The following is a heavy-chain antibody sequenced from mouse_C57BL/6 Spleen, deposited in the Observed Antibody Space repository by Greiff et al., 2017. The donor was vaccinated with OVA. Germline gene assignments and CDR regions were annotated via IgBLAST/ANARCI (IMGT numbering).Heavy chain of an antibody. D-gene: IGHD1-1*01. CDR1: GYTFTDYE. CDR3: TRGGYYYGSRYDY. V-gene: IGHV1-15*01. J-gene: IGHJ2*01. CDR2: IDPETGGT. Sequence: QVQLQQSGAELVRPGASVTLSCKASGYTFTDYEMHWVKQTPVHGLEWIGAIDPETGGTAYNQKFKGKAILTVDKSSSTAYMELRSLTSEDSAVYYYTRGGYYYGSRYDYWGQGTTLTVSS.